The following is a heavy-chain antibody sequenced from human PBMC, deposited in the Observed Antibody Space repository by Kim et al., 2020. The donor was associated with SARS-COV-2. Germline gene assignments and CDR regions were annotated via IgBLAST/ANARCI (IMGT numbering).Heavy chain of an antibody. Sequence: SETLSLTCTVSGGSISSYYWSWIRQPPGKGLEWIGYIYYSGSTNYNPSLKSRVTISVDTSKNQFSLKLSSVTAADTAVYYCARVGTRLLSGTDAFDIWGQRTMVTVSS. CDR3: ARVGTRLLSGTDAFDI. V-gene: IGHV4-59*01. CDR2: IYYSGST. D-gene: IGHD3-9*01. CDR1: GGSISSYY. J-gene: IGHJ3*02.